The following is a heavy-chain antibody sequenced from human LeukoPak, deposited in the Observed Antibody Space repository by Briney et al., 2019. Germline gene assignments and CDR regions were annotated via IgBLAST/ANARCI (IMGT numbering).Heavy chain of an antibody. J-gene: IGHJ3*02. Sequence: SETLSLTCTVSGGSISSYYWSWIRQPPGKGLEWIGYIYYSGSTNYNPSLKSRVTISGDTSKNQFSLKLSSVTAADTAVYYCARDLGGSYYDSSGSLTDIWGQGTMVTVSS. V-gene: IGHV4-59*01. CDR3: ARDLGGSYYDSSGSLTDI. CDR2: IYYSGST. CDR1: GGSISSYY. D-gene: IGHD3-22*01.